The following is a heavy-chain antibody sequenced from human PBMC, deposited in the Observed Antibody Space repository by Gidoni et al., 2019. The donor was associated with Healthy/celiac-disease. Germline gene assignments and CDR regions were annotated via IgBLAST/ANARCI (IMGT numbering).Heavy chain of an antibody. J-gene: IGHJ4*02. CDR3: ARGHSSGWYLDY. V-gene: IGHV3-33*01. Sequence: QVQLVESGGGVVQPGRSLRLSCAASGFTFSSSGMHWVRQAPGQGLEWVAVIWYDGSNKYYADSVKGRFTISRDNSKNTLYLQMNSLRAEDTAVYYCARGHSSGWYLDYWGQGTLVTVSS. CDR2: IWYDGSNK. CDR1: GFTFSSSG. D-gene: IGHD6-19*01.